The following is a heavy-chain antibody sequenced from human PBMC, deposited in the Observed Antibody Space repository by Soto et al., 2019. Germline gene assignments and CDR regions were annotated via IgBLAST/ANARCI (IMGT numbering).Heavy chain of an antibody. CDR1: RFPFRSYS. D-gene: IGHD3-3*01. CDR3: ARDSPITIFGVVITPAVDY. CDR2: ISSSSSTI. Sequence: PGGALRLSFAASRFPFRSYSLKLIRQAPGQGLEWVSYISSSSSTIYYADSVKGRFTISRDNAKNSLYLQMNSLRDEDTAVYYCARDSPITIFGVVITPAVDYWGQGT. J-gene: IGHJ4*02. V-gene: IGHV3-48*02.